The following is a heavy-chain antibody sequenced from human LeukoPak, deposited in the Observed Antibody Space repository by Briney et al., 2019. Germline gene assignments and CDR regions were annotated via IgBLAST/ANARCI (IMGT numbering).Heavy chain of an antibody. Sequence: PSESLSLTCTVSRGSISGYYWSWIRQPPGKGLEWIGYTYYSGSPNYNPSLKSRVTISVDTSKNQFSLKLSSVTAADTAVYYCARVVVDAFDIWGQGTMVTVSS. V-gene: IGHV4-59*08. CDR2: TYYSGSP. CDR1: RGSISGYY. J-gene: IGHJ3*02. CDR3: ARVVVDAFDI. D-gene: IGHD2-15*01.